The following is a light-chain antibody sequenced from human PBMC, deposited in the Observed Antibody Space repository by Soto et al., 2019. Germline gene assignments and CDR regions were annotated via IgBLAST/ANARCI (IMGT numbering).Light chain of an antibody. V-gene: IGLV2-14*01. J-gene: IGLJ2*01. CDR1: SNDVGGYNY. CDR2: AVS. Sequence: QSALTQPASVSGSPGQSITISCTGTSNDVGGYNYVSWYQQHPGKAPKLMIYAVSNRPSGVSNRFSGSKSGNTASLTISGLQAEDEAHYYCSSYTSSSTLVFGGGTKLAVL. CDR3: SSYTSSSTLV.